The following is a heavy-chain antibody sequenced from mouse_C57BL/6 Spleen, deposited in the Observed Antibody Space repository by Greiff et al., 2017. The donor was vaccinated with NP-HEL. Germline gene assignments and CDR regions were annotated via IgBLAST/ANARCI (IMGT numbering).Heavy chain of an antibody. CDR3: ARFDYDGYYAMDY. J-gene: IGHJ4*01. V-gene: IGHV1-53*01. CDR2: INPSNGGT. CDR1: GYTFTSYW. Sequence: VQLQQSGTELVKPGASVKLSCKASGYTFTSYWMHWVKQRPGQGLEWIGNINPSNGGTNYNEKFKSKATLTVDKSSSTAYMQLSSLTSEDSAVYYCARFDYDGYYAMDYWGQGTSVTVSS. D-gene: IGHD2-4*01.